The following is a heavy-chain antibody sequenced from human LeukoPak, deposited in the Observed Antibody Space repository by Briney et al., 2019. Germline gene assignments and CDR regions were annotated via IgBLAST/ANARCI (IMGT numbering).Heavy chain of an antibody. Sequence: ASVKVSCKVSGYILTELSMHWVRQGPGKGLEWMGGFDPEDGETIYAQKFQGRITMTEDTSTDTAYMELSSLRSEDTAVYYCATHSSGYYYVNPLWQHWGQGTLVTVSS. CDR3: ATHSSGYYYVNPLWQH. D-gene: IGHD3-22*01. CDR2: FDPEDGET. J-gene: IGHJ1*01. CDR1: GYILTELS. V-gene: IGHV1-24*01.